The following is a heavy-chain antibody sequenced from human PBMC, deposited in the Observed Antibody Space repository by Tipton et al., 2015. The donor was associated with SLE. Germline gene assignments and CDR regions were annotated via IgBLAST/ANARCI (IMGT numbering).Heavy chain of an antibody. CDR1: GFTFDDYA. Sequence: SLRLSCAASGFTFDDYAMHWVRQAPGKGLEWVSGISWNSGSIGDADSVKGRFTISRDNAKNSLYLQMNSLRAEDTALYYCAKDGTFLGIRIVGNNFDYWGQGTLVTVSS. CDR2: ISWNSGSI. J-gene: IGHJ4*02. V-gene: IGHV3-9*01. D-gene: IGHD1-26*01. CDR3: AKDGTFLGIRIVGNNFDY.